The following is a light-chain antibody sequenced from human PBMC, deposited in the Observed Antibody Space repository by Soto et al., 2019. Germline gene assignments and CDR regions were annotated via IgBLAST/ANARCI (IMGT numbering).Light chain of an antibody. V-gene: IGLV2-14*03. CDR1: SSDVGAYNF. CDR2: DVC. J-gene: IGLJ1*01. Sequence: QSALTQPASVSGSRGQSITISCTGTSSDVGAYNFVSWYQQHPGKLPKLMIFDVCRRPSGVSDRFSGSKAGNTASLTISGHQSEDEGDQYCSSYTRSSTHVFGSGTKLNVL. CDR3: SSYTRSSTHV.